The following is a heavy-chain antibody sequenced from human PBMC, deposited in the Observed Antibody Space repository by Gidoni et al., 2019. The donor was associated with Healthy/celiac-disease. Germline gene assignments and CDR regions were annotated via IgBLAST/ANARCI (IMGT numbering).Heavy chain of an antibody. D-gene: IGHD6-19*01. J-gene: IGHJ4*02. Sequence: QVQLVESGGGVVQPGRSLRLSCAASGFPFSSYAMHWVRQAPGKGLEWVAVISYDGSKKYYADSVKGRFTISRDNSKNTLYLQMNSLRAEDTAVYYCAREGGEYSSGWDGLYFDYWGQGTLVTVSS. CDR1: GFPFSSYA. V-gene: IGHV3-30-3*01. CDR3: AREGGEYSSGWDGLYFDY. CDR2: ISYDGSKK.